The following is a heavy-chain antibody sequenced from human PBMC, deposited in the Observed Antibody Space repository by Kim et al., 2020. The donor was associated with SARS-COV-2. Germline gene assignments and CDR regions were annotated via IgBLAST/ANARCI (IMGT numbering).Heavy chain of an antibody. CDR2: THPGSART. V-gene: IGHV1-46*01. Sequence: ASVKVSCKTSGYSFATYYIHWVRQAPGQGLEWMGLTHPGSARTNFVQNFQGRVTMISDGSTTTVYMDLRSLSSEDTAVYYCAREREGTSKLDTWGHGTLV. CDR1: GYSFATYY. D-gene: IGHD1-7*01. J-gene: IGHJ4*01. CDR3: AREREGTSKLDT.